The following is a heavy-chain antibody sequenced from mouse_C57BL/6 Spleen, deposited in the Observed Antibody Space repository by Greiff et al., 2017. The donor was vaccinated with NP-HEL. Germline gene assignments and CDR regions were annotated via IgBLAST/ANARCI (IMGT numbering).Heavy chain of an antibody. Sequence: VKLMESGPGLVAPSQSLSITCTVSGFSLTSYAISWVRQPPGKGLEWLGVIWTGGGTNYNSALKSRLSISKDNSKSQVFLKMNSLQTDDTARYYCAREDYGSSYRAMDYWGQGTSVTVSS. D-gene: IGHD1-1*01. J-gene: IGHJ4*01. CDR2: IWTGGGT. CDR3: AREDYGSSYRAMDY. V-gene: IGHV2-9-1*01. CDR1: GFSLTSYA.